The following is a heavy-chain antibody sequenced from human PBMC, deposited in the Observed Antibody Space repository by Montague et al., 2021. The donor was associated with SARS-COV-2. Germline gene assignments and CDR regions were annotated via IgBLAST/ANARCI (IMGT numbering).Heavy chain of an antibody. CDR2: VYYTGST. CDR3: ARAQNICFIANCVNYFDL. CDR1: GGSIRSHY. Sequence: SETLSLTCEVSGGSIRSHYWSWIRQSPGKGLEWIGYVYYTGSTKYNPFLKTRVTLSLDTPKNHFSLRLNSVTAADTAVYYCARAQNICFIANCVNYFDLWGLGALVSVSS. D-gene: IGHD1-1*01. J-gene: IGHJ4*02. V-gene: IGHV4-59*11.